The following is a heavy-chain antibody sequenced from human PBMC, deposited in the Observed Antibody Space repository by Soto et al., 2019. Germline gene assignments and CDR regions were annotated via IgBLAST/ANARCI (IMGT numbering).Heavy chain of an antibody. Sequence: GGSLRLSCGASGLKISGSWMTWVRQAPGKGLEWVANINPEGSEKYYVDSVKGRFTISRDDAKNSLYLQMNSLRAEDTAIYYCERNLIRWGQGTQVTVSS. J-gene: IGHJ4*02. D-gene: IGHD3-9*01. V-gene: IGHV3-7*01. CDR1: GLKISGSW. CDR3: ERNLIR. CDR2: INPEGSEK.